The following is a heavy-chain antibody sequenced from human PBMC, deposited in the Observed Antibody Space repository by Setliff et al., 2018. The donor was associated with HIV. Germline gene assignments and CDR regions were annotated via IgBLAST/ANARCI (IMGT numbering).Heavy chain of an antibody. CDR1: GYSFSDYY. CDR2: ISPKYGGT. D-gene: IGHD2-8*01. Sequence: ASVKVSCKASGYSFSDYYIHWVRQAPGHGFQWMGWISPKYGGTNYAQNFQGRVTMTTDTSTSTAYMELRSLRSDDTAVYYCARRGHEVYGYYYYYYYMDVWGKGTTVTVSS. V-gene: IGHV1-2*02. J-gene: IGHJ6*03. CDR3: ARRGHEVYGYYYYYYYMDV.